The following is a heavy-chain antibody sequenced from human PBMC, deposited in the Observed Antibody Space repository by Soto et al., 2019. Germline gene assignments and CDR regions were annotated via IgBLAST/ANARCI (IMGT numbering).Heavy chain of an antibody. CDR1: GFNFSSYI. J-gene: IGHJ4*02. D-gene: IGHD3-10*01. CDR3: TRVAGSQLFFDY. V-gene: IGHV3-21*02. Sequence: VQLVESGGGLVKPGESLRVSCAASGFNFSSYIMTWVRQGPGKGLEWVSSITSSGRHIFYAESVKGRFTISRDNANNSLYLQMNSLRGEDTAVYYCTRVAGSQLFFDYWDQGALGTVSS. CDR2: ITSSGRHI.